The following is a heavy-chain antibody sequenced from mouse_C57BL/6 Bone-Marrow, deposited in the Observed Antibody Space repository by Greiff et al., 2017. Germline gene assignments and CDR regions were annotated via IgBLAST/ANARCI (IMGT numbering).Heavy chain of an antibody. CDR2: INPNNGGT. D-gene: IGHD1-1*01. J-gene: IGHJ2*01. CDR3: ARWEGSRRGY. CDR1: GYTFTDYY. Sequence: EVQLQQSGPELVKPGASVKISCKASGYTFTDYYMNWVKQSHGKSLEWIGDINPNNGGTSYNQKFKGKATLTVDKSSSTAYMELRSLTSEDSAVXYCARWEGSRRGYWGQGTTLTVSS. V-gene: IGHV1-26*01.